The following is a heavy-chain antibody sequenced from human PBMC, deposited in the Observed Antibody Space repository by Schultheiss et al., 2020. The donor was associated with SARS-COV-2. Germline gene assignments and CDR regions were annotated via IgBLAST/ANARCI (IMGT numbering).Heavy chain of an antibody. J-gene: IGHJ5*02. D-gene: IGHD3-3*01. CDR2: IYYSGST. Sequence: SETLSLTCTVSGGSISSYYWSWIRQPPGKGLEWIGYIYYSGSTNYNPSLKSRVTISVDTSKNQFSLKLSSVTAADTAVYYCSRRWEGYVFWGGYYTHNGWFDPWGQGTLVTVSS. CDR3: SRRWEGYVFWGGYYTHNGWFDP. V-gene: IGHV4-59*08. CDR1: GGSISSYY.